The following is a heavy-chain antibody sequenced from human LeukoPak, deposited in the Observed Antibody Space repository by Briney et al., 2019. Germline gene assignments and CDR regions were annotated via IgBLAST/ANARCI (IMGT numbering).Heavy chain of an antibody. V-gene: IGHV4-59*01. CDR3: ARAPFVEVRGDDYGMDV. CDR1: GGSISNYY. CDR2: VYNSGST. Sequence: SETLSLTCTVSGGSISNYYWNWIRQPPGETLEWIGYVYNSGSTNYNPSLKSRVTISVDTSKNQFSLKLSSVTAADTAVYYCARAPFVEVRGDDYGMDVWGQGTTVTVSS. J-gene: IGHJ6*02. D-gene: IGHD3-10*01.